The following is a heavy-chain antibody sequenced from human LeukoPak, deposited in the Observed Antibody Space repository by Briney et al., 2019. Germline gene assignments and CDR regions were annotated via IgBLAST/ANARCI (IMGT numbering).Heavy chain of an antibody. D-gene: IGHD3-22*01. CDR2: IKWDGGRT. CDR3: ARGRQIVVVTNNAFDI. Sequence: GGSLRLSCAASGFTFDDHGMSWVRQAPGKGLEWVSGIKWDGGRTGYADSVKGRFTISRENAKNSLYLQMNSLRAGDTAVYYCARGRQIVVVTNNAFDIWGQGTMVTVSS. V-gene: IGHV3-20*04. CDR1: GFTFDDHG. J-gene: IGHJ3*02.